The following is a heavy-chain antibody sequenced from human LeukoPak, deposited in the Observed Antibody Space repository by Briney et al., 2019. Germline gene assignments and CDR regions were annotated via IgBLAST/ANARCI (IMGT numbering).Heavy chain of an antibody. CDR2: IYYSGST. V-gene: IGHV4-59*08. D-gene: IGHD6-13*01. CDR1: GGSFSGYY. Sequence: SETLSLTCAVYGGSFSGYYWSWIRQPPGKGLEWIGYIYYSGSTNYNPSLKSRVTISVDTSKNQFSLKLSSVTAADTAVYYCARAGIGAAYHYHYGMDVWGQGTTVTVSS. CDR3: ARAGIGAAYHYHYGMDV. J-gene: IGHJ6*02.